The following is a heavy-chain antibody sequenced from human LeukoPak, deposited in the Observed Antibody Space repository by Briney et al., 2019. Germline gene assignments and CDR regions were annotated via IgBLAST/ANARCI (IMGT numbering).Heavy chain of an antibody. CDR3: ARHRPQLAVAGTGEEYYFDY. CDR2: IYYSGST. CDR1: GGSISSGDYY. D-gene: IGHD6-19*01. J-gene: IGHJ4*02. V-gene: IGHV4-30-4*01. Sequence: SETLSLTCTVSGGSISSGDYYWSWIRQPPGKGLEWIGYIYYSGSTYYNPSLKSRVTISVDTSKNQFSLKLSSVTAADTAVYYCARHRPQLAVAGTGEEYYFDYWGQGTLVTVSS.